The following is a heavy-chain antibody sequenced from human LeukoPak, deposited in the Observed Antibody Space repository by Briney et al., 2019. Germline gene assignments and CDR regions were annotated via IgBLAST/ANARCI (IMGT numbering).Heavy chain of an antibody. Sequence: GGSLRLSCAASRFTFSDYWMHWVRQAPGKGLVWVSRINRDGGGTTYADSVKGRFTVSRDNAENSLYLQLNSLRIEDTAVYYCVTRLCSISACRASSYLSFDVWGKGTTVTVSS. CDR2: INRDGGGT. D-gene: IGHD3-10*02. J-gene: IGHJ6*04. V-gene: IGHV3-74*01. CDR3: VTRLCSISACRASSYLSFDV. CDR1: RFTFSDYW.